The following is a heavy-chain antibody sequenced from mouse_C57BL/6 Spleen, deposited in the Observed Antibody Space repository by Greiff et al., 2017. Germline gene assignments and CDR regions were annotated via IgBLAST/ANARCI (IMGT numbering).Heavy chain of an antibody. CDR1: GYTFTDYN. D-gene: IGHD1-1*01. J-gene: IGHJ3*01. V-gene: IGHV1-22*01. CDR3: ARDSYYYGSSVGFAY. Sequence: VQLQQSGPELVKPGASVKMSCKASGYTFTDYNMHWVKQSHGKSLEWIGYINPNNGGTSYNQKFKGKATLTVNKSSSTAYMELRSLTSEDSAVYYCARDSYYYGSSVGFAYWGQGTLVTVSA. CDR2: INPNNGGT.